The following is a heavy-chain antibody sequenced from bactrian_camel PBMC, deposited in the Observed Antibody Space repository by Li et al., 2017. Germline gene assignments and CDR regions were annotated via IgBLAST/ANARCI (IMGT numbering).Heavy chain of an antibody. CDR3: AVHWSCGRRWSSQDLYNF. D-gene: IGHD7*01. V-gene: IGHV3S9*01. J-gene: IGHJ4*01. CDR2: IGTDGST. Sequence: VQLVESGGASVQAGGSLRLSCTAPGFTSNSCGMDWSRQAAGKRREWVSSIGTDGSTSYADSVKGRFTISQDNSKRTVLLHMTTLKSEDTAMYFCAVHWSCGRRWSSQDLYNFWGQGTQVTVS. CDR1: GFTSNSCG.